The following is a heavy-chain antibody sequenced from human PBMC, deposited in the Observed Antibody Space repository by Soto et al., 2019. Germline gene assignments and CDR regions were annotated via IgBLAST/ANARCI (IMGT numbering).Heavy chain of an antibody. CDR3: ARLCSGYNYGCYDY. V-gene: IGHV4-39*01. Sequence: QLQLQESGPGLVKPSETLSLTCTVSGGSISSSSYYWGWIGEPPGKGVEWVGTRSYSGSTYYNPSLKSRVTISVDTSKNQFSLKLRSVTAADTAVYYCARLCSGYNYGCYDYWGQGTLVTVSP. J-gene: IGHJ4*02. D-gene: IGHD5-18*01. CDR1: GGSISSSSYY. CDR2: RSYSGST.